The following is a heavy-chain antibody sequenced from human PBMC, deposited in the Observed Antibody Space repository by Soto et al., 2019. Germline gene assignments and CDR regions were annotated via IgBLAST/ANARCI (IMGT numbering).Heavy chain of an antibody. Sequence: PGGSLRLSCAVSGFTFSTYGIHWVRQAPGKGLEWVAVISFDGSYKYYADSVKGRFTVSRDNSKNTLYLQMSSLRAEDTAVYYCAKDWAPSSAAYYFDYWGQGTLVTVSS. CDR3: AKDWAPSSAAYYFDY. D-gene: IGHD6-19*01. V-gene: IGHV3-30*18. CDR2: ISFDGSYK. J-gene: IGHJ4*02. CDR1: GFTFSTYG.